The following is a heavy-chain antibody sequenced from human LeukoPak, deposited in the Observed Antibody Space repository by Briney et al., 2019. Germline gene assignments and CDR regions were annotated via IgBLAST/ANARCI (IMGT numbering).Heavy chain of an antibody. J-gene: IGHJ2*01. CDR2: ILYDGSNK. V-gene: IGHV3-30*18. CDR3: AKDGYNLDWYFDL. Sequence: GGSLRLSCAASGFTFSSYGMHWVRQAPGKGLEWVAVILYDGSNKYYADSVKGRFTISRDNSKNTLYLQMNSLRAEDTAVYYCAKDGYNLDWYFDLWGRGTLVTVSS. CDR1: GFTFSSYG. D-gene: IGHD5-24*01.